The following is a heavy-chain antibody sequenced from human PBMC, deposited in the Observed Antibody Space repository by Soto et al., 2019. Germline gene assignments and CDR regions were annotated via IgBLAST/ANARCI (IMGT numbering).Heavy chain of an antibody. V-gene: IGHV4-4*02. Sequence: KTSETLSLTCGVSGGTVASSHWWSWVRQSPSRGLEWIGNVYHTGDTNFNPSLQSRVTFSVDKSNNQFSLRLTSLTAADTAVYFCAREIVTAGGNNYFDPWGPGTLVTVSS. CDR3: AREIVTAGGNNYFDP. J-gene: IGHJ5*02. CDR2: VYHTGDT. D-gene: IGHD2-21*02. CDR1: GGTVASSHW.